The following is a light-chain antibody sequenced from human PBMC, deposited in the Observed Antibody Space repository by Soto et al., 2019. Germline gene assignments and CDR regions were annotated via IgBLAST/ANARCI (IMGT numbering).Light chain of an antibody. CDR1: SSDVGGYNY. J-gene: IGLJ1*01. Sequence: QSVLTQPASVSGSPGQSITISCSGTSSDVGGYNYVSWYQQHPGKAPQVMIYDVSNRPSGVSNRFSGSKSGNTASMTISGLQAEDEADYYCSSYTSSSTLYVFGTGTKVTVL. CDR3: SSYTSSSTLYV. V-gene: IGLV2-14*01. CDR2: DVS.